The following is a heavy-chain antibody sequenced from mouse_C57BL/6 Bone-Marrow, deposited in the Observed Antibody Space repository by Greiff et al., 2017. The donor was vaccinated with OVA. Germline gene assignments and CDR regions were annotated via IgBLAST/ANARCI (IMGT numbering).Heavy chain of an antibody. Sequence: QVQLKESDAELVKPGASVKLSCKVSGYTFTDHTIHWMKQRPAQGLEWIGNIYPSDGSTKYNDKFKGKATLTADKSSSTAYMQLNSLTSEDSAVYFCARSTLLRLIDYWGQGTTLTVSS. D-gene: IGHD1-1*01. V-gene: IGHV1-78*01. J-gene: IGHJ2*01. CDR3: ARSTLLRLIDY. CDR2: IYPSDGST. CDR1: GYTFTDHT.